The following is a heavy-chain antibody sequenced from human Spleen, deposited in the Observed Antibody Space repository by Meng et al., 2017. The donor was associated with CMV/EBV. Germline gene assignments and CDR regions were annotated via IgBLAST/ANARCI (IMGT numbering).Heavy chain of an antibody. CDR1: GFTFSDYQ. CDR2: ISSSGSTK. J-gene: IGHJ6*02. V-gene: IGHV3-11*04. Sequence: GGSLRLSCAASGFTFSDYQMNWIRQAPGRGLEWISYISSSGSTKYYADSVKGRFTISRDNAKNSLFLQMNSLRAEDTAVYYCARDLLGYYYGMDVWGQGTTVTVSS. CDR3: ARDLLGYYYGMDV.